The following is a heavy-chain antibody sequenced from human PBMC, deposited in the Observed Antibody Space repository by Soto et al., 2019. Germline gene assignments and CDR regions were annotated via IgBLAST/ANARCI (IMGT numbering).Heavy chain of an antibody. CDR2: IYYSGNT. CDR1: GGSIINGDYY. D-gene: IGHD3-9*01. CDR3: ARGYYYILTGRDIKYYFDY. V-gene: IGHV4-30-4*01. Sequence: PSETLSLTCTVSGGSIINGDYYWSWIRQPPGKGLEWIGYIYYSGNTYYNPSLKSRVMISVDTSKNQFSLNLSSVTAADTAVYYCARGYYYILTGRDIKYYFDYWGQGALVTVS. J-gene: IGHJ4*02.